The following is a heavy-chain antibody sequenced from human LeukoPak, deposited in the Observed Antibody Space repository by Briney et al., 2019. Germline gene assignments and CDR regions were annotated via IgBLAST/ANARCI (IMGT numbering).Heavy chain of an antibody. V-gene: IGHV5-51*01. CDR2: IYPGDSDT. D-gene: IGHD3-16*01. CDR3: ASDYDYVWGSSGPPHY. CDR1: GYSFTSYW. Sequence: GESLKISCKGSGYSFTSYWIGWVRQMPGKGLEWMGIIYPGDSDTRYSPSFQGQVTISADKSISTAYLQWSSLKASDTAMYYCASDYDYVWGSSGPPHYWGQGTLVTVSS. J-gene: IGHJ4*02.